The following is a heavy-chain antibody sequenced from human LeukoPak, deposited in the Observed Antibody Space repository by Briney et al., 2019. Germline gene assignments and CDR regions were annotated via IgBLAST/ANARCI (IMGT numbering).Heavy chain of an antibody. Sequence: GGSLRLSCAASGFTFSSYNMNWVRQAPGKGLEWVSSISISSTYIYYADSVKGRFTISRDNAKNSLYLQMNSMRAEDTAVYYCARVCYGSGTASDSFDIWGQGTMVTVSS. J-gene: IGHJ3*02. V-gene: IGHV3-21*01. CDR3: ARVCYGSGTASDSFDI. CDR2: ISISSTYI. CDR1: GFTFSSYN. D-gene: IGHD3-10*01.